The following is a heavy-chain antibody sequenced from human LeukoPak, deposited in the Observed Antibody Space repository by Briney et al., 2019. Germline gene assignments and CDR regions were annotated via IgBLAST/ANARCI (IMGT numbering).Heavy chain of an antibody. V-gene: IGHV1-69*05. J-gene: IGHJ5*02. Sequence: SVKVSCKASGGTFSSYAISWVRQAPGQGLEWMGGIIPIFGTANYAQKFQGRVTITTDESTSTAYMELSSLRSEDTAVYYCAVTRITIFGVVTENWFDPWGQGTLVTVSS. D-gene: IGHD3-3*01. CDR1: GGTFSSYA. CDR3: AVTRITIFGVVTENWFDP. CDR2: IIPIFGTA.